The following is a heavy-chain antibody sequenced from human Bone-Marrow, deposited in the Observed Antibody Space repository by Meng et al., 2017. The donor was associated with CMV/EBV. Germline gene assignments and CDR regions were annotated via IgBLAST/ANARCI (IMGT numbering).Heavy chain of an antibody. CDR3: AGGLYRSSWYGSDYFDY. D-gene: IGHD6-13*01. Sequence: ASVKVSCKASGYTFTSYDINWVRQATGQGLEWMGWMNPNSGNTGYAQKFQGRVTITRNTSISTAYMELSSLRSEDTAVYYCAGGLYRSSWYGSDYFDYWGQGTLVTVSS. J-gene: IGHJ4*02. V-gene: IGHV1-8*03. CDR1: GYTFTSYD. CDR2: MNPNSGNT.